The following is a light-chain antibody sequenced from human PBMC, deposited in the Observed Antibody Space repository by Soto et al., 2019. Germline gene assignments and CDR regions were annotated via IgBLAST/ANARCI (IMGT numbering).Light chain of an antibody. CDR2: GAS. J-gene: IGKJ1*01. Sequence: EIVMTQSPATLSVSPGERVTLSCRASESVSSSIAWYQQRTGQAPRLLIYGASTRATGIPGRFSGSGSGTEFNLTISSLQAEDFEIYYCQQYNKCRTFGTGTKVEIK. CDR1: ESVSSS. V-gene: IGKV3-15*01. CDR3: QQYNKCRT.